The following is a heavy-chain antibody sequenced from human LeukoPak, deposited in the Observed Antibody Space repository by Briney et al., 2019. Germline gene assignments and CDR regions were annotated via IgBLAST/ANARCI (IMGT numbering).Heavy chain of an antibody. V-gene: IGHV4-4*09. CDR2: IYTSGST. Sequence: SETLSLTCTVPGGSISSYYWSWIRQPPGKGLEWIGYIYTSGSTNYNPSLKSRVTISVDTSKNQFSLKLSSVTAADTAVYYCARHGLERRKDWFDPWGQGTLVTVSS. CDR3: ARHGLERRKDWFDP. J-gene: IGHJ5*02. CDR1: GGSISSYY. D-gene: IGHD1-1*01.